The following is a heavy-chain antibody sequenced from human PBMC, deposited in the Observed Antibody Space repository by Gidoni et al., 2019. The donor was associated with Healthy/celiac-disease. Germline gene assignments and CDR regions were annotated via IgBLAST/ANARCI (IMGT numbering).Heavy chain of an antibody. J-gene: IGHJ5*02. CDR3: ARGRVPSFGSSWFDP. CDR2: IYYSGST. V-gene: IGHV4-31*03. Sequence: QVQLQESGPGLAKPSQALSVPCTVPAGSISSGGYHWSWIRQHPGKALEWTGYIYYSGSTYYNPSCKSRVTISVDTFKNQFSLKLSSVTAADTAVYYCARGRVPSFGSSWFDPWGQGPGHRLL. CDR1: AGSISSGGYH. D-gene: IGHD3-16*01.